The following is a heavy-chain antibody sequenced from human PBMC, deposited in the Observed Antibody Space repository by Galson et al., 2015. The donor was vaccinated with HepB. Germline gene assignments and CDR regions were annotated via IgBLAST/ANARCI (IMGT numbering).Heavy chain of an antibody. Sequence: SLRLSCAASGFSFSSCSMNWVRQAPAKGLEWVSYIDSVSSTIYYADSVKGRFTISRDNAQSSLYLQMNSLRDEDTAVYFCAKDRGTTSRPRGYFDNWGRGTLVTVSS. D-gene: IGHD3-16*01. CDR2: IDSVSSTI. V-gene: IGHV3-48*02. J-gene: IGHJ4*02. CDR3: AKDRGTTSRPRGYFDN. CDR1: GFSFSSCS.